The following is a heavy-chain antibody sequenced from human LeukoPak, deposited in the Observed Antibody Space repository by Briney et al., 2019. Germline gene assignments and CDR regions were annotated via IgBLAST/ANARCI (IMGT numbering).Heavy chain of an antibody. CDR2: ISSSSRTI. D-gene: IGHD3-9*01. CDR1: GFTFSIYA. CDR3: ARDRHDILTGYYPAREDY. J-gene: IGHJ4*02. Sequence: GGSLRLSCAASGFTFSIYAMNWVRQTPGRGLEWVSYISSSSRTIHYADSMKGRFTISRDNAKNSLYLQMNSLRAEDTAVYYCARDRHDILTGYYPAREDYWGQGTLVTVSS. V-gene: IGHV3-48*01.